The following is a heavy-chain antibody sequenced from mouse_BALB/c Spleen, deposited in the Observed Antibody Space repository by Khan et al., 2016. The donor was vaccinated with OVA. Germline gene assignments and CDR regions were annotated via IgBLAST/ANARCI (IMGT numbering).Heavy chain of an antibody. CDR3: ARAGYGGFGY. CDR2: ISDGGGST. D-gene: IGHD1-1*02. Sequence: EVELVESGGGLVKPGGSLKLSCAASGFSFSDYYMYWIRQNPEKRLEWVATISDGGGSTYYPDSAKGRLTISRDNAKSNLYLQMSSLKSEDTARYYCARAGYGGFGYWGQGTLVTVSA. J-gene: IGHJ3*01. CDR1: GFSFSDYY. V-gene: IGHV5-4*02.